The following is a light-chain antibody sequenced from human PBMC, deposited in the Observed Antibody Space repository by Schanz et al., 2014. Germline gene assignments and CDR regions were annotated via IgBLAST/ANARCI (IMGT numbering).Light chain of an antibody. CDR1: SSDVGGYNY. V-gene: IGLV2-14*03. Sequence: QSALTQPASVSGSPGQSITISCTGTSSDVGGYNYVSWYQQHPGKAPKLMIYDVTNRPLGVSNRFSGSKSGNTASLTISGLQAEDEADYYCSSYRRTATVAVFGTGTKLTVL. J-gene: IGLJ1*01. CDR2: DVT. CDR3: SSYRRTATVAV.